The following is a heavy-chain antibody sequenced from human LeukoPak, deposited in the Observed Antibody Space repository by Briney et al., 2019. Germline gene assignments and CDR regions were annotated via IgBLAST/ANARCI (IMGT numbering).Heavy chain of an antibody. D-gene: IGHD2-8*01. V-gene: IGHV3-74*01. Sequence: RPLTPSSPAPGFTFTTYCMLWVRPAPPKGLVWVSLINNDRRGTTNSAPPKGRFTISRYNAKNTLYPQMNSLRAEYTGVYYCARDRYAPGFTVDSWGQGTLVTVSS. CDR3: ARDRYAPGFTVDS. CDR2: INNDRRGT. J-gene: IGHJ4*02. CDR1: GFTFTTYC.